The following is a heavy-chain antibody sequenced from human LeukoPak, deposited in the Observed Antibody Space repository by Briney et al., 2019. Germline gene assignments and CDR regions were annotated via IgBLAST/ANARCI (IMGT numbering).Heavy chain of an antibody. Sequence: QPGGSLRLSCGASGFTFSSYAMSWLRQAPGKGLEWVANIKGDGSEKYYVDSVKGRFTISRDNDKNYLYLQINTLRDEDTAVYYCVRQAGVSWGQGTLVTVSS. D-gene: IGHD6-19*01. CDR1: GFTFSSYA. J-gene: IGHJ5*02. CDR2: IKGDGSEK. V-gene: IGHV3-7*01. CDR3: VRQAGVS.